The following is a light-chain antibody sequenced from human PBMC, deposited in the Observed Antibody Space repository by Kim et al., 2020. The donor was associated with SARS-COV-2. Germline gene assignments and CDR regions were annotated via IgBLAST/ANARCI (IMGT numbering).Light chain of an antibody. J-gene: IGLJ2*01. CDR1: ALPKQY. Sequence: SPGQTARITCSGDALPKQYAYWYQQKPGQAPVLVIYKDSERPSGIHERFSGSSSGTTVTLTISGVQAEDEADYYCQSADSSGTVVFGGGTQLTVL. CDR2: KDS. CDR3: QSADSSGTVV. V-gene: IGLV3-25*03.